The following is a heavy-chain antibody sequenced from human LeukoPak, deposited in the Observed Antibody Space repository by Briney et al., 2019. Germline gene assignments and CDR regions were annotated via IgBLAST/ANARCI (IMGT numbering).Heavy chain of an antibody. J-gene: IGHJ5*02. Sequence: GSSVKVSCKASGGTFSSYAISWVRQAPGQGLEWMGGIIPTFGTANYAQEFQGRVTITADESTSTAYMELSSLRSEDTAVYYCASNYYYDSSGYLDWFDPWGQGTLVTVSS. D-gene: IGHD3-22*01. V-gene: IGHV1-69*01. CDR2: IIPTFGTA. CDR3: ASNYYYDSSGYLDWFDP. CDR1: GGTFSSYA.